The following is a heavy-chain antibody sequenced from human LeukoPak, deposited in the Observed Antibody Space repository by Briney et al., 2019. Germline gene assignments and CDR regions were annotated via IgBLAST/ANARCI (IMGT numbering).Heavy chain of an antibody. Sequence: ASVKVSCKASGYTFTDYYMHWVRQAPGQGLEWMGWINPNSGGTNYAQKSQGRVTMTRDTSISTAYMELSRLRSDDTAVYYCATVHHRYYDFWSGYYTTNYWGQGTLVTVSS. D-gene: IGHD3-3*01. V-gene: IGHV1-2*02. CDR3: ATVHHRYYDFWSGYYTTNY. J-gene: IGHJ4*02. CDR1: GYTFTDYY. CDR2: INPNSGGT.